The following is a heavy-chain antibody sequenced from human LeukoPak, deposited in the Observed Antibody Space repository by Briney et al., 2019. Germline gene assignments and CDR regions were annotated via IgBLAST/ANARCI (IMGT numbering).Heavy chain of an antibody. J-gene: IGHJ5*02. CDR2: ISAYNGNT. V-gene: IGHV1-18*01. D-gene: IGHD3-10*01. CDR3: ARGLGITMVRQPSGGWFDP. CDR1: GYTFPSYG. Sequence: ASVKVSCKASGYTFPSYGISWVRQAPGQGLEWMRWISAYNGNTNYAQKFQGRVTMTTDTSTSTAYMELRSLRSDDTAVYYCARGLGITMVRQPSGGWFDPWGQGTLVTVSS.